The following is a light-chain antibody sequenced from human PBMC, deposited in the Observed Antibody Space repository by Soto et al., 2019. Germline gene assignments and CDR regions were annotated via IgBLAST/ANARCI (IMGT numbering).Light chain of an antibody. CDR3: QQYSDSSGA. CDR2: KAS. J-gene: IGKJ1*01. V-gene: IGKV1-5*03. Sequence: DIQMTQSPSTLSASVGDRVTITCRASQSISSWLAWYQQKPGKAPKLLIYKASSLESGVPSRFSGSGSGTDFTLTISSLQPDDFATYYCQQYSDSSGAFGQGTKVDNK. CDR1: QSISSW.